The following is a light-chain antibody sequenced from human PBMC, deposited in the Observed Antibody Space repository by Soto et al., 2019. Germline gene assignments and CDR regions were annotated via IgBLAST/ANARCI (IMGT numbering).Light chain of an antibody. CDR1: QSVSSN. J-gene: IGKJ5*01. V-gene: IGKV3-15*01. Sequence: EIVMTQSPVTLSLSPGERATLSCRASQSVSSNLAWYQQKPGQAPRLLIYGASTRATAIPARFSGSGSGTEFTLTISSLQSEDFVVYYCQQYNDWPPITFGQGTRLEIK. CDR3: QQYNDWPPIT. CDR2: GAS.